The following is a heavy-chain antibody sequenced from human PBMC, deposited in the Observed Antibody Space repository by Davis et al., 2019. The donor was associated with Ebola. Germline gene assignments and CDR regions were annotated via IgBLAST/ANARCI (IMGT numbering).Heavy chain of an antibody. D-gene: IGHD3-10*01. CDR1: GYTFTGYY. Sequence: ASVKVSCKASGYTFTGYYMHWVRQAPGQGLEWMGWINPNSGGTNYAQKFQGWVTMTRDTSISTAYMELSRLRSDDTAVYYCARDTYGSGTTPYYYYGMDVWGQGTTVTVSS. V-gene: IGHV1-2*04. CDR3: ARDTYGSGTTPYYYYGMDV. CDR2: INPNSGGT. J-gene: IGHJ6*02.